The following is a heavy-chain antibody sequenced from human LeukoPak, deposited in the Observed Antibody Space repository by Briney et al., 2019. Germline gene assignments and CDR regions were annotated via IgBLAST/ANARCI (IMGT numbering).Heavy chain of an antibody. D-gene: IGHD6-19*01. Sequence: SETLSLTCTVSGGSISSSSYYWGWIRQPPGKGLEWIGSIYYSGSTYYNPSLKSRVTISVDTSKNQFSLKLSSVTAADTAVYYCARLGRLAVADYWGQGTLVTVPS. J-gene: IGHJ4*02. CDR3: ARLGRLAVADY. V-gene: IGHV4-39*01. CDR1: GGSISSSSYY. CDR2: IYYSGST.